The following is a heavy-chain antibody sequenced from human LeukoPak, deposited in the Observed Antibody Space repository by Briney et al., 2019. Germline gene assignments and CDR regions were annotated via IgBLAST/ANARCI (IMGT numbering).Heavy chain of an antibody. CDR3: AGLGASGNGYLSWFDP. D-gene: IGHD3-22*01. CDR2: IYYSGNS. CDR1: GGSISTYY. J-gene: IGHJ5*02. V-gene: IGHV4-59*01. Sequence: SETLSLTCTVAGGSISTYYWSWIRQPPGKGLEWIGYIYYSGNSNYNPSLKSRVTISVDTSKNQFSLKLSSVTAADTAVYYCAGLGASGNGYLSWFDPWGQGTLVTVSS.